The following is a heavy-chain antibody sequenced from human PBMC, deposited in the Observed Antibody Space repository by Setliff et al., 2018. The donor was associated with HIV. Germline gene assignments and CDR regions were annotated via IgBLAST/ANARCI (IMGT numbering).Heavy chain of an antibody. Sequence: PSETLSLTCTVSGGSISSGAFYWSWIRQHPGKGLEWIGDIYYIGSTFYNPSLKSRITISVDTSKNHFSLRLRSVTAADTAVYYCASRSVAGAFDIWGQGTKVTVS. CDR3: ASRSVAGAFDI. CDR1: GGSISSGAFY. CDR2: IYYIGST. J-gene: IGHJ3*02. D-gene: IGHD6-19*01. V-gene: IGHV4-31*03.